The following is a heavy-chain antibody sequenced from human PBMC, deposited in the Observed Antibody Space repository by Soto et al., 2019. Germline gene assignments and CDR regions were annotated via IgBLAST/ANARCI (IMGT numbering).Heavy chain of an antibody. CDR1: GSTFSSNG. CDR2: VAYDGSKT. CDR3: ARWVGGSMYDNSGKYDS. Sequence: QVQLVESGGGVVQPGRSLRLTCAASGSTFSSNGMHWVRQAPGKGLEWVALVAYDGSKTYYGDSVRGRFTISRDNSENTLYLQMNSLRAEDTAVYYCARWVGGSMYDNSGKYDSWGQGTLVTVSS. D-gene: IGHD3-22*01. V-gene: IGHV3-30*03. J-gene: IGHJ5*01.